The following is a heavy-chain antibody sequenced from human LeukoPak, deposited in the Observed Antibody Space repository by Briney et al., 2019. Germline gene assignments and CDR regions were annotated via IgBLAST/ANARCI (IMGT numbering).Heavy chain of an antibody. CDR1: GGSISSYY. CDR3: AREPAEHRYYYYGTDV. D-gene: IGHD1/OR15-1a*01. Sequence: SETLSLTCTVSGGSISSYYWSWIRQPPGKGLEWIGYIYYSGSTNYNPSLKSRVTISVDTSKNQFSLKLSSVTAADTAVYYCAREPAEHRYYYYGTDVWGQGTTVTVSS. V-gene: IGHV4-59*01. CDR2: IYYSGST. J-gene: IGHJ6*02.